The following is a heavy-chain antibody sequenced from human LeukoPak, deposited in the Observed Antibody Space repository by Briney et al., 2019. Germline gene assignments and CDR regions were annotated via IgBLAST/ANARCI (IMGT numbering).Heavy chain of an antibody. CDR3: AKDRGYSYGYPAS. CDR1: GFTFDDYA. V-gene: IGHV3-9*03. D-gene: IGHD5-18*01. Sequence: GRSLRLSCAASGFTFDDYAMHWVRQAPGKGLEWVSGISWNSGSIGYADSVKGRFTISRDNAKNSLYLQMNSLRAEDMALYYCAKDRGYSYGYPASWGQGTLVTVSS. CDR2: ISWNSGSI. J-gene: IGHJ5*02.